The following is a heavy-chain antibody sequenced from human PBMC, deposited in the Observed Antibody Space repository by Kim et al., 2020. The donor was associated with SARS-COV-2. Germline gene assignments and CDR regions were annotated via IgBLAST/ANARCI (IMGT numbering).Heavy chain of an antibody. V-gene: IGHV4-31*01. Sequence: SETLSLTCTVSGGSISSGGYYWSWIRQQPGKGWEWIGYIYYTGCAYYNPSLKSLVTISVDTSKNQFSLKLSSVTAADTAVYYCARDRAPTLQFFAWTQDWYFDLWGRGTLVTVSS. CDR3: ARDRAPTLQFFAWTQDWYFDL. J-gene: IGHJ2*01. CDR2: IYYTGCA. D-gene: IGHD3-9*01. CDR1: GGSISSGGYY.